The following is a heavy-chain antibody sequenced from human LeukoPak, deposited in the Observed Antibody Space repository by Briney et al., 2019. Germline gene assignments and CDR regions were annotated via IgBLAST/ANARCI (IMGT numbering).Heavy chain of an antibody. CDR1: GGSFSDYY. V-gene: IGHV4-34*01. CDR3: ARGYGSGSYFVY. J-gene: IGHJ4*02. Sequence: SETLSLTCTVYGGSFSDYYWSWIRQPPGEGLEWIGEINHSGSTNYNPSLKSRVTISLDTSKNQFSLKLSSVTAADTAVYFCARGYGSGSYFVYWGQGTLVPVSS. D-gene: IGHD3-10*01. CDR2: INHSGST.